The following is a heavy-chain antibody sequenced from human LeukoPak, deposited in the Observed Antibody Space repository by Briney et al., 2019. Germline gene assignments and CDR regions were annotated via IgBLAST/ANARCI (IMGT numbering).Heavy chain of an antibody. CDR3: ASIGSSGWYYFDY. CDR1: GGSISSYY. V-gene: IGHV4-59*01. CDR2: IYYSGST. D-gene: IGHD6-19*01. Sequence: PSETLSLTCTVSGGSISSYYWSWIRQPPGKGLEWIGYIYYSGSTNYNPSLKSRVTISVDTSKNQFSLKLSSVTAADTAVHYCASIGSSGWYYFDYWGQGTLVTVSS. J-gene: IGHJ4*02.